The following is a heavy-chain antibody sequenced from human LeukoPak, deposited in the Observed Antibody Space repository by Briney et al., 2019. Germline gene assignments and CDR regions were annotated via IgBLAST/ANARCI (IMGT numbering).Heavy chain of an antibody. J-gene: IGHJ4*02. Sequence: SVKVSCKASGGTFSSYAISWVRHAPGQGLEWMGRILPIFGTANYAQKFQGRVTITTDESTSTAYMELSSLRSEDTAVYYCARSFGSARLLFDYWGQGTLVTVSS. V-gene: IGHV1-69*05. CDR1: GGTFSSYA. D-gene: IGHD3-10*01. CDR2: ILPIFGTA. CDR3: ARSFGSARLLFDY.